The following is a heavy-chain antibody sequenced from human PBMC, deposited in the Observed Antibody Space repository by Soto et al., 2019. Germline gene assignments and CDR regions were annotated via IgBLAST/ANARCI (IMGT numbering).Heavy chain of an antibody. CDR3: AKDRLTEQQLGYYYYMDV. V-gene: IGHV3-30*18. Sequence: PGGSLRLSCAASGFTFSSYGMHWVRQAPGKGLEWVAVISYDGSNKYYADSVKGRFTISRDNSKNTLYLQMNSLRAEDTAVYYCAKDRLTEQQLGYYYYMDVWGKGTTVTVSS. CDR1: GFTFSSYG. D-gene: IGHD6-13*01. CDR2: ISYDGSNK. J-gene: IGHJ6*03.